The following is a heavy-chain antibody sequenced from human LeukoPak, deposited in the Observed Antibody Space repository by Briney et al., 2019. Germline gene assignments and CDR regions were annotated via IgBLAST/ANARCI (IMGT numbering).Heavy chain of an antibody. CDR3: AYMLKPANWFDP. J-gene: IGHJ5*02. Sequence: GASVKVSCKAFGYTFTGYYMHWVRQAPGQGLNWMGWINPNSGGTNYAQKFQGRVTMTRDTSISTAYMELSRLRSNDTAVYYCAYMLKPANWFDPWGQGTLVTVSS. V-gene: IGHV1-2*02. D-gene: IGHD1-14*01. CDR2: INPNSGGT. CDR1: GYTFTGYY.